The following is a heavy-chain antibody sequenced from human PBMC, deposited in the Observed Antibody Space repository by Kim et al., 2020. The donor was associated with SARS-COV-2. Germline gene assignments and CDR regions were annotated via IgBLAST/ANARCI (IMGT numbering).Heavy chain of an antibody. J-gene: IGHJ4*01. D-gene: IGHD3-22*01. CDR3: ASTSDSDSSVYCFDF. V-gene: IGHV3-11*03. CDR2: ISSSSSYR. CDR1: GFTFSDYY. Sequence: GGSLRLSCAASGFTFSDYYMSWIRQAPGKGLEWVSYISSSSSYRKSEYSVKGRFTITRDNAKNSQSLQMNSQRAEDTAVYYCASTSDSDSSVYCFDFWA.